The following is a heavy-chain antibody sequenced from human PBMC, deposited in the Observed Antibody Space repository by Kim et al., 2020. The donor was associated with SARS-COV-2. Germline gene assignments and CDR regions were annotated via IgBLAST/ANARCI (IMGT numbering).Heavy chain of an antibody. D-gene: IGHD6-19*01. CDR1: GGSFSGYY. Sequence: SETLSLTCAVYGGSFSGYYWSWIRQPPGRGLEWIGEINHSGSTNYNPSLKSRVTISVDTSKNQFSLKLSSVTAADTAVYYCARDQVAGTPFDYWGQGTLVTVSS. J-gene: IGHJ4*02. V-gene: IGHV4-34*01. CDR2: INHSGST. CDR3: ARDQVAGTPFDY.